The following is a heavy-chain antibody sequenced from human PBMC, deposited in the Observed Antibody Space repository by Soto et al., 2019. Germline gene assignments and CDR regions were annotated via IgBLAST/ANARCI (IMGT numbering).Heavy chain of an antibody. Sequence: QVQLVQSGAEVREPGASVKVSCKASGYSFTSLDINWVRQTTGQGLEWMGWMQPSSGRTGYAQKFQGRVTMTRDTSINTAYMELSSLTSDDTAFYYCARGVTAGVDYWGQETLVTVSS. CDR2: MQPSSGRT. J-gene: IGHJ4*02. V-gene: IGHV1-8*01. D-gene: IGHD1-26*01. CDR1: GYSFTSLD. CDR3: ARGVTAGVDY.